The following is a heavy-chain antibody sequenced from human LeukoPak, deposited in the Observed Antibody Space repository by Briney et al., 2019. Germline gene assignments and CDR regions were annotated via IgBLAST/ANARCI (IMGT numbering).Heavy chain of an antibody. D-gene: IGHD6-19*01. J-gene: IGHJ3*02. Sequence: PGGSLRLSCAASGFTFSSHGMNWVRQAPGKGLEWVSAISGSGGSTYYADSVKGRFTISRDNSKNTLYPQMNSLRAEDTAVYYCAKVSSGPPAFDIWGQGTMVTVSS. CDR3: AKVSSGPPAFDI. CDR2: ISGSGGST. CDR1: GFTFSSHG. V-gene: IGHV3-23*01.